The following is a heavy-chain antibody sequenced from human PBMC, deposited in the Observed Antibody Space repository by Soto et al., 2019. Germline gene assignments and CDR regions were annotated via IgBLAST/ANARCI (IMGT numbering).Heavy chain of an antibody. CDR1: GFSFSNYF. V-gene: IGHV3-23*01. J-gene: IGHJ4*02. Sequence: GGSLRLSCAVSGFSFSNYFMSWIRQAPGKGLEWVSYISGSGGSTYYADSVKGRFTISRDNSKDTLYLQMNSLRAEDTAVYYCAKDSGPGIRIAAAGSDTYWGQGTLVTVSS. CDR2: ISGSGGST. CDR3: AKDSGPGIRIAAAGSDTY. D-gene: IGHD6-13*01.